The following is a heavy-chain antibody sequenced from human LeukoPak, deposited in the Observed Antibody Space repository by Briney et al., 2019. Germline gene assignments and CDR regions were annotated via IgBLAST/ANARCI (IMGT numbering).Heavy chain of an antibody. V-gene: IGHV1-18*04. Sequence: ASVKVSCKTSGYSFTAFYIHWVRQAPGQGLEWMGWIHPRRGNTNYAQKLQGRVTMTTDTSTSTAYMELRSLRSDDTAVYYCAREMATIVNQFDYWGQGTLVTVSS. D-gene: IGHD5-24*01. CDR3: AREMATIVNQFDY. CDR2: IHPRRGNT. CDR1: GYSFTAFY. J-gene: IGHJ4*02.